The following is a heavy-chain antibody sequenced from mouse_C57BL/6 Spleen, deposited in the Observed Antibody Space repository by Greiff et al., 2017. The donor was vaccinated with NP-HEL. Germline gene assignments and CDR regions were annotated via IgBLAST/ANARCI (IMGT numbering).Heavy chain of an antibody. CDR1: GYTFTEYT. Sequence: QVHVKQSGAELVKPGASVTLSCKASGYTFTEYTLHWVKQRSGQGLEWIGWFYPGCGSIKYNEQFKDKATLTVDQSSSTVSMALSRLTSEDSAVYFCARHPCYCGTSYWYFDEWGTGTTVTVSS. J-gene: IGHJ1*03. D-gene: IGHD1-1*01. CDR3: ARHPCYCGTSYWYFDE. CDR2: FYPGCGSI. V-gene: IGHV1-62-2*01.